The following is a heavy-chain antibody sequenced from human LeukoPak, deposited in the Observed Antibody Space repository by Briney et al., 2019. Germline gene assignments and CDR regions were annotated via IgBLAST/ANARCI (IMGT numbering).Heavy chain of an antibody. J-gene: IGHJ4*02. D-gene: IGHD3-22*01. CDR1: GGSISSSSYY. CDR2: IYYSGST. V-gene: IGHV4-39*07. CDR3: ARGKRGENMIVVVNVIYYFDY. Sequence: SETLSLTCTVSGGSISSSSYYWGWIRQPPGKGLEWIGSIYYSGSTYYNPSLKSRVTISVDTSKNQFSLKLSSVTAADTAVYYCARGKRGENMIVVVNVIYYFDYWGQGTLVTVSS.